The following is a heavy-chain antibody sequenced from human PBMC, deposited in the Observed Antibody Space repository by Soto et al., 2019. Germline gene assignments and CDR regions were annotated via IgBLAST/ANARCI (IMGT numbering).Heavy chain of an antibody. V-gene: IGHV3-7*01. D-gene: IGHD6-19*01. CDR1: GLKVSSW. J-gene: IGHJ4*02. Sequence: GGSLRLSCAASGLKVSSWMSWVRQAPGKGLEWVAITTQDGSGRHYLDSLKGRFTISRDNAKNSMYLQMNSLRDEDTAVYYCARDSSGGYWGQGTLVTVS. CDR3: ARDSSGGY. CDR2: TTQDGSGR.